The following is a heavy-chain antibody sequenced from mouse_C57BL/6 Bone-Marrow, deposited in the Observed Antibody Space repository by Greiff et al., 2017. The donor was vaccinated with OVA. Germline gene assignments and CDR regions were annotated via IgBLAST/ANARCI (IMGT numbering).Heavy chain of an antibody. CDR1: GFTFSSYG. CDR3: ARLSDYYGSSYD. CDR2: ISSGGSYT. J-gene: IGHJ2*01. Sequence: EVQLVESGGDLMKPGGSLKLSCAASGFTFSSYGMSWVRQTPDKRLEWVATISSGGSYTYYPDSVKGRFTISRDNAKNTLYLQMSSLKSEDTAMYYCARLSDYYGSSYDWGQGTTLTVSS. D-gene: IGHD1-1*01. V-gene: IGHV5-6*01.